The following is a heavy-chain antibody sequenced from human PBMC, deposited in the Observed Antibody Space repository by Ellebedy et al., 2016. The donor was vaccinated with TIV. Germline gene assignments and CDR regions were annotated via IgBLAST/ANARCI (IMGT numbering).Heavy chain of an antibody. D-gene: IGHD6-19*01. CDR3: ARGSGSSGRH. J-gene: IGHJ4*02. V-gene: IGHV3-7*01. CDR1: GFPLTKFW. Sequence: GGSLRLSCAASGFPLTKFWMSWARQTPGKGLEWVANIREDGNEIYYVDSVTGRFTISRDNAKRSVYLQMTSLRVGDTGVYFCARGSGSSGRHWGQGTQVTVSS. CDR2: IREDGNEI.